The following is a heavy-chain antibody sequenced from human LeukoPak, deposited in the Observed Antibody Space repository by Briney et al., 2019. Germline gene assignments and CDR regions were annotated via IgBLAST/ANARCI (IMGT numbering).Heavy chain of an antibody. J-gene: IGHJ3*02. D-gene: IGHD3-10*01. V-gene: IGHV3-33*01. Sequence: PGRSLRLSCAASGFTFRSYGMHWVREAPGKGLVWVAVIWYDGSNKYYADSVKGRFIISRDNSKNTLYLQVNSLRAEDTAVYYCARDPYGSGSTSFDIWGQGTMVTVSS. CDR3: ARDPYGSGSTSFDI. CDR1: GFTFRSYG. CDR2: IWYDGSNK.